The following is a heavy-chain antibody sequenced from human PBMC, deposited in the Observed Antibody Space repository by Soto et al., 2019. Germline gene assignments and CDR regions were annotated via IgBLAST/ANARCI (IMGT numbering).Heavy chain of an antibody. CDR2: IIPIFGTA. D-gene: IGHD2-21*01. CDR3: ARLDLNCGCECHYFHY. Sequence: QVQLVQSGAEVKKPGSSVKVSCKASGGTFSSYAISWVRQAPGHGLEWMGGIIPIFGTANYAQKFQGRVTIAAGVSTSTAYMGLRSLSSEATAVYYCARLDLNCGCECHYFHYWGQGTLVTVS. J-gene: IGHJ4*02. CDR1: GGTFSSYA. V-gene: IGHV1-69*01.